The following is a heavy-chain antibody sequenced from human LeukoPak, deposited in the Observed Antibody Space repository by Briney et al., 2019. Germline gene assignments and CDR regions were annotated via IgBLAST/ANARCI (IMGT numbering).Heavy chain of an antibody. D-gene: IGHD4-11*01. J-gene: IGHJ6*03. CDR2: MNPNSGNT. Sequence: SVKVSCKASGYTFTSYDINWVRQATGQGLEGMGWMNPNSGNTGYAQKFQGRVTMTRNTSISTAYMELSSLRSEDTAVYYCARSTVTTFIRYYYYMDVWGKGTTVTVSS. V-gene: IGHV1-8*01. CDR3: ARSTVTTFIRYYYYMDV. CDR1: GYTFTSYD.